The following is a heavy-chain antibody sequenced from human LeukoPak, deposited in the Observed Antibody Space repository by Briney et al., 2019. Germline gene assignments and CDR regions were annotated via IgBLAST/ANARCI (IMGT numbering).Heavy chain of an antibody. CDR2: INHSGST. V-gene: IGHV4-34*01. CDR3: AIHSSSWYFYY. CDR1: GGSFSDYY. D-gene: IGHD6-13*01. J-gene: IGHJ4*02. Sequence: SETLSLTCAVYGGSFSDYYWSWIRQPPGKGLEWIGEINHSGSTNYNPSLKSRVTISVDTSKNQFSLKLSSVTAADTAVYYCAIHSSSWYFYYWGQGTLVTVSS.